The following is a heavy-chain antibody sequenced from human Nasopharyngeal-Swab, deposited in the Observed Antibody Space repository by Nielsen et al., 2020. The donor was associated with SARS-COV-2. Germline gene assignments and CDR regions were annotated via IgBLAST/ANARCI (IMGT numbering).Heavy chain of an antibody. J-gene: IGHJ4*02. V-gene: IGHV3-33*01. CDR3: ARDGMGGYPLYSFDS. CDR1: GFTFSSHG. Sequence: GESLKISCAASGFTFSSHGMHWVRQAPGKELEWVAVIWSDGSNKIYTDSVKGRFTFSRDNSKNTLYLQMNSLRAEDTAVYYCARDGMGGYPLYSFDSWGQGTLVTVSS. CDR2: IWSDGSNK. D-gene: IGHD1-26*01.